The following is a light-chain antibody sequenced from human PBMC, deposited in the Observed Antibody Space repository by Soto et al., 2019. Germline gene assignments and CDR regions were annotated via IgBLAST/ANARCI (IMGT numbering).Light chain of an antibody. CDR3: HQYNSDYT. J-gene: IGKJ2*01. CDR1: QSINNC. V-gene: IGKV1-5*01. CDR2: DAS. Sequence: DIQMTQSPSTLSAFVGDRVTITCRASQSINNCLAWHQQKPGEAPKLLIYDASSLQSGVPSRFSGSGSGTDFTLTISSLQPDDFATYYCHQYNSDYTFGQGTRLEV.